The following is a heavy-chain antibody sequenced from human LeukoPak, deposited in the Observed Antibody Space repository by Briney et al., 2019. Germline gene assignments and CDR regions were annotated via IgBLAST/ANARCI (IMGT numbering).Heavy chain of an antibody. CDR3: AKDKSGFGDWDY. V-gene: IGHV3-23*01. J-gene: IGHJ4*02. Sequence: GGSLRLSCAASGFTFSSYAMSWVRQAPGKGLEWVSATSGSGGSTYYADSAKGRFTISRDNSKNTLYLQMSSLRAEDTAVYYCAKDKSGFGDWDYWGQGTLVTVSS. CDR2: TSGSGGST. CDR1: GFTFSSYA. D-gene: IGHD3-10*01.